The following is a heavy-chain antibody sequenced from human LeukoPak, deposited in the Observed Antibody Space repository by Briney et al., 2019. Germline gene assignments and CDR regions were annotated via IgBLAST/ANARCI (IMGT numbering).Heavy chain of an antibody. D-gene: IGHD3-16*02. CDR2: ITSSSSYI. Sequence: PGRSLRLSCAASGFTFSSYGMHWVRQAPGKGLEWVSSITSSSSYIYYADSVKGRFAISRDNAKKSLYLQMNSLRAEDTAVYYCARHRTASDYWGQGTLVTVSS. V-gene: IGHV3-21*01. J-gene: IGHJ4*02. CDR1: GFTFSSYG. CDR3: ARHRTASDY.